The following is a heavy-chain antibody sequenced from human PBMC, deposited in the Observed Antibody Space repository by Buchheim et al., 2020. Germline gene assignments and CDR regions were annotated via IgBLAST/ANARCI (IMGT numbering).Heavy chain of an antibody. J-gene: IGHJ5*02. D-gene: IGHD6-6*01. CDR3: AKDPVIAARRRGLNWFDP. V-gene: IGHV3-23*01. CDR1: GFTFSSYA. CDR2: ISGSGGST. Sequence: EVQLLESGGGLVQPGGSLRLSCAASGFTFSSYAMSWVRQAPGKGLEWVSAISGSGGSTYYADSVKGRFTISRANSKNTLYLQMNSLRAEDTAVYYCAKDPVIAARRRGLNWFDPWGQRTL.